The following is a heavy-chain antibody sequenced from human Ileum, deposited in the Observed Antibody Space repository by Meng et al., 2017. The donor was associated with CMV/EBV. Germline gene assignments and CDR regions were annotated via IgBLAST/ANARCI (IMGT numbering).Heavy chain of an antibody. D-gene: IGHD4-11*01. CDR2: IYAGASGT. CDR3: AKGYSEMDY. V-gene: IGHV3-23*03. Sequence: LSCVGSGFTFSGYVMSWVRQAPGKGLEWVSVIYAGASGTYYAESVKGRFTISRDNSKNTLYLQMKSLRAEDTAVYYCAKGYSEMDYWGQGTLVTVSS. CDR1: GFTFSGYV. J-gene: IGHJ4*02.